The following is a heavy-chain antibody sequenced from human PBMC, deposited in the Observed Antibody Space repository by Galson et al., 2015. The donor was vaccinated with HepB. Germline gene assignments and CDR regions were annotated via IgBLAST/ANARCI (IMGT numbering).Heavy chain of an antibody. CDR1: GFTFSSYG. CDR2: ISYDGSNK. J-gene: IGHJ6*02. Sequence: SLRLSCAASGFTFSSYGMHWVRQAPGKGLEWVAVISYDGSNKYYADSVKGRFTISRDNSKNTLYLQMNSLRAEDTAVYYCANTSLWFGELLPLRYYYYGMDVWGQGTTVTVSS. V-gene: IGHV3-30*18. CDR3: ANTSLWFGELLPLRYYYYGMDV. D-gene: IGHD3-10*01.